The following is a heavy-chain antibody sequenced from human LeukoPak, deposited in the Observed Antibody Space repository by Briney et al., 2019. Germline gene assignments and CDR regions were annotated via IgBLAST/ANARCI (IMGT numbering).Heavy chain of an antibody. Sequence: ASVKVSCEASGGTFSSYAISWVRQAPGQGLVWMGWISAYNSNTNYAQKLQGRVTMTTDTSTSTAYMELRSLRSDDTAVYYCARAEYCSSTSCYSGGRLYSSSAGDYWGQGTLVTVSS. CDR3: ARAEYCSSTSCYSGGRLYSSSAGDY. CDR2: ISAYNSNT. CDR1: GGTFSSYA. V-gene: IGHV1-18*01. D-gene: IGHD2-2*01. J-gene: IGHJ4*02.